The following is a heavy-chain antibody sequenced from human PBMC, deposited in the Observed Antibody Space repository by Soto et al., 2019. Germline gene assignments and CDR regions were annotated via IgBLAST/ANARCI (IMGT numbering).Heavy chain of an antibody. V-gene: IGHV3-53*02. J-gene: IGHJ3*02. CDR1: GFIVSGNY. CDR2: IDSGGST. D-gene: IGHD3-16*01. CDR3: AKNQWGNAFDI. Sequence: EEQLLETGGGLIQPGGSLRLSCAASGFIVSGNYMNWVRQAPGKGLEWVSVIDSGGSTYYADSVKGRFTISRDNSKSTLYLQMNSLRAGDTALYYCAKNQWGNAFDIWGQGTMLTVSS.